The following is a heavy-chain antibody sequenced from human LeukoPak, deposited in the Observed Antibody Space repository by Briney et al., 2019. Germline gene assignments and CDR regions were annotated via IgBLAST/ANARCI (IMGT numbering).Heavy chain of an antibody. J-gene: IGHJ4*02. CDR3: AKGIVVVPAAQYYFDY. Sequence: QSGGSLRLSCAASGFTFNSYAMSWVRQAPGKGLEWVSAISGSGGSTYYADSVKGRFTISRDNSKNTLYLQMNSLRAEDTALYYCAKGIVVVPAAQYYFDYWGQGTLVTVSS. D-gene: IGHD2-2*01. CDR2: ISGSGGST. CDR1: GFTFNSYA. V-gene: IGHV3-23*01.